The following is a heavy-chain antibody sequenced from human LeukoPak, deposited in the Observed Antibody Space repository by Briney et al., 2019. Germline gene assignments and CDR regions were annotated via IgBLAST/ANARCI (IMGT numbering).Heavy chain of an antibody. CDR1: GFTVSSNY. J-gene: IGHJ6*02. CDR3: ARDTPVTARDYYYYYGMDV. D-gene: IGHD4-17*01. V-gene: IGHV3-66*01. Sequence: GGSLRLSCAAFGFTVSSNYMSWVRQAPGKGLEWVSVIYSGGSTYYADSVKGRFTISRDNSKNTLYLQMNSLRAEDTAVYYCARDTPVTARDYYYYYGMDVWGQGTTVTVSS. CDR2: IYSGGST.